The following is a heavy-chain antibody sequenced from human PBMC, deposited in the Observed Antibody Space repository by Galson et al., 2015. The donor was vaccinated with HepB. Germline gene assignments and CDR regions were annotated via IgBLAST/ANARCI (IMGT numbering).Heavy chain of an antibody. CDR1: GFTFSSYW. Sequence: SLRLSCAASGFTFSSYWMSWVRQAPGKGLEWVANIKQDGSEKYYVDSVKGRFTISRDNAKNSLYLRMNSLRAEDTAVYYCARDGVYDYVSYVVYWGRGTLVTVSS. CDR3: ARDGVYDYVSYVVY. D-gene: IGHD3-16*01. J-gene: IGHJ4*02. CDR2: IKQDGSEK. V-gene: IGHV3-7*03.